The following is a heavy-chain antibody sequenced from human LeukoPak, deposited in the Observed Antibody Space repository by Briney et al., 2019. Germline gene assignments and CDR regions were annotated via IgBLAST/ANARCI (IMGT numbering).Heavy chain of an antibody. D-gene: IGHD2-21*02. CDR2: ISWNSGSI. Sequence: GGSLRLSCAASGFTFIDSGMSWVRQAPGKGLEWVSGISWNSGSIGYADSVKGRFTISRDNAKNSLYLQMNSLRAEDTALYYCAKDIGGDSLRFFDYWGQGTLVTVSS. CDR3: AKDIGGDSLRFFDY. J-gene: IGHJ4*02. CDR1: GFTFIDSG. V-gene: IGHV3-9*01.